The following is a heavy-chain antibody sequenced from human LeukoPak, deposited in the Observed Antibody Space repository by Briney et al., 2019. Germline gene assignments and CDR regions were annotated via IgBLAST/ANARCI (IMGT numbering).Heavy chain of an antibody. J-gene: IGHJ4*02. D-gene: IGHD3/OR15-3a*01. V-gene: IGHV3-11*01. CDR1: GFTLSDYY. CDR2: SSSSDSTI. Sequence: GGSLRLSCAASGFTLSDYYMSWIRQAPGKGLEWVSYSSSSDSTIYYADSVKGRFAISRDNPKNSLYLQMNSLRAEDTAVYYCARRRDFIDYWGQGTLVTVSS. CDR3: ARRRDFIDY.